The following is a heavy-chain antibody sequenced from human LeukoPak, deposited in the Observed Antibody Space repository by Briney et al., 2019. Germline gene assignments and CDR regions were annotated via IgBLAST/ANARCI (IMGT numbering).Heavy chain of an antibody. CDR1: GFTFSDSY. Sequence: GGSLRVSCAASGFTFSDSYMSWIRQARGKGLEYISYISSSGSTIYYADSVKGRFTLSRDNAKNSLSLEMNSLRAEDTAVYYCARGKYSFDYWGQGTLVTVSS. J-gene: IGHJ4*02. CDR2: ISSSGSTI. CDR3: ARGKYSFDY. V-gene: IGHV3-11*01.